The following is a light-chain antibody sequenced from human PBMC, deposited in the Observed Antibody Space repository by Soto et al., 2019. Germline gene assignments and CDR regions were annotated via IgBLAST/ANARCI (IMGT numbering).Light chain of an antibody. V-gene: IGLV4-69*01. CDR1: SGHSNYA. J-gene: IGLJ1*01. CDR3: QTWGTGIKV. Sequence: QLVLTQSPSASASLGASVKLTCTLSSGHSNYAIAWHQQQPEKGPRYLMKLNSDGSHRKGDGIPDRFSGSSSGAERYLTISSLQSEEDADYSCQTWGTGIKVYGTGTKVTVL. CDR2: LNSDGSH.